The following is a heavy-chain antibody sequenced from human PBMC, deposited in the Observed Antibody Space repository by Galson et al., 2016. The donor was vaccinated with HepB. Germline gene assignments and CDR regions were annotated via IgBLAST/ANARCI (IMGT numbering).Heavy chain of an antibody. Sequence: SLRLSCAASGFTFSNYVIHWVRQAPGKGLEWVAFISYDGSNKNYADSVKGRFTISRDNSKNTLYLQMNSLRPEDTAVYYCASDAGGAAQLGSWGQGTLVTVSS. CDR3: ASDAGGAAQLGS. J-gene: IGHJ4*02. CDR1: GFTFSNYV. V-gene: IGHV3-30*04. CDR2: ISYDGSNK. D-gene: IGHD3-16*01.